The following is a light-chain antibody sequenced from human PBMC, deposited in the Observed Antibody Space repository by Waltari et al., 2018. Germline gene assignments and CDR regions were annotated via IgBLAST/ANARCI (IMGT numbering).Light chain of an antibody. CDR1: NAD. J-gene: IGLJ2*01. CDR3: QSYDSTLI. CDR2: HNN. Sequence: QSIFTQPPSVSGAPGQRVTTSCTGPNADGQWYQQLPGRAPTLLIYHNNNRPSGVPDRFSGSKSGTPASLAITGLQAEDEADYYCQSYDSTLIFGGGTKLTVL. V-gene: IGLV1-40*01.